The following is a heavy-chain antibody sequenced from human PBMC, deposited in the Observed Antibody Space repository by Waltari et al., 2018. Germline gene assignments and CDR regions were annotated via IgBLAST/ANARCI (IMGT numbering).Heavy chain of an antibody. CDR3: AKDGDEKVGFFFDY. CDR1: GFTLEHYA. J-gene: IGHJ4*02. D-gene: IGHD1-26*01. V-gene: IGHV3-9*01. CDR2: IYADGSGK. Sequence: EVQLVESGGGLVQPGRSLKLSCATSGFTLEHYAMHWVRQAPGKGLEWVAGIYADGSGKGYADSVKGRFTISRDNAKNSLYLEMNSLSAEDTAFYYCAKDGDEKVGFFFDYWGQGMQVTVSS.